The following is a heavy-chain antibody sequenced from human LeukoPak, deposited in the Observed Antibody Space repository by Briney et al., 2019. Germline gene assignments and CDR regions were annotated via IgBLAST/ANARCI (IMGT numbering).Heavy chain of an antibody. J-gene: IGHJ4*02. Sequence: QTGGSLRLSCAASGFTFSSYAMTWVRQAPGKGLDWVSTISTSGSTFYADSVKGRFTISRDNSMNTLYLQMNSLRAEDTAVYYCARLENRYSSYWGQGTLVTVSS. CDR3: ARLENRYSSY. CDR1: GFTFSSYA. D-gene: IGHD5-18*01. CDR2: ISTSGST. V-gene: IGHV3-23*01.